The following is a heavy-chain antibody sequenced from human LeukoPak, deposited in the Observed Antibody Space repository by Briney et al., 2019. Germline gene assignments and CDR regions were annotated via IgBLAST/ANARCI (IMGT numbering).Heavy chain of an antibody. CDR1: GGSFSGCY. CDR2: INHSGST. V-gene: IGHV4-34*01. CDR3: ARLRQGWGLT. D-gene: IGHD1-26*01. J-gene: IGHJ5*02. Sequence: PSETLSLTCAVYGGSFSGCYWSWIRQPPGKGLEWIGEINHSGSTNYNPSLKSRVTISVDTTKNQFSLKLSSVTAADTAVYYCARLRQGWGLTWGQGTLVTVSS.